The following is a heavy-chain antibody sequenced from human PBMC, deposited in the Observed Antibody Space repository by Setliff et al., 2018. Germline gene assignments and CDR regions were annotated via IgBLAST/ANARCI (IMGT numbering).Heavy chain of an antibody. CDR1: GFTFSDSA. V-gene: IGHV3-73*01. D-gene: IGHD3-10*01. CDR3: TLDLLWFGELFHDS. J-gene: IGHJ5*01. Sequence: PGGSLRLSCAASGFTFSDSAIHWVRQASGKGLEWVGRIRSKTHNYATAYAASVKGRFSISREDSENTAYLLMHSLTTEDTAVYYCTLDLLWFGELFHDSWGQGTLVTVSS. CDR2: IRSKTHNYAT.